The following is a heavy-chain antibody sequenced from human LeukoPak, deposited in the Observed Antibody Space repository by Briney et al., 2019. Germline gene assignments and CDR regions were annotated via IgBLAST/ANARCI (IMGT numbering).Heavy chain of an antibody. J-gene: IGHJ4*02. D-gene: IGHD4-17*01. CDR3: ASYYGDYYLLDY. V-gene: IGHV1-69*05. CDR2: IIPIFGTA. CDR1: GGTFSSYA. Sequence: SVKVSCKASGGTFSSYAISWVRQAPGQGLEWMGRIIPIFGTANYAQRFQGRVTITTDESTSTAYMELSSLRSEDTAVYYCASYYGDYYLLDYWGQGTLVTVSS.